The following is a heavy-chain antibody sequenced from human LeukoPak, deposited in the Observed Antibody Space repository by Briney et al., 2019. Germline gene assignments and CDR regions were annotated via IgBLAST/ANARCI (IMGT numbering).Heavy chain of an antibody. CDR2: IKQDGSEK. CDR1: GFSFSRYW. Sequence: GGSLRLSCAASGFSFSRYWLSWVRQAPGKGLQWVASIKQDGSEKDYVDSVRGRFTISRDNDKNSVYLQMRSMRAEDTAVYYCAREGRIVVAGAFDFWGQGTLVTVSS. CDR3: AREGRIVVAGAFDF. D-gene: IGHD6-13*01. V-gene: IGHV3-7*03. J-gene: IGHJ4*02.